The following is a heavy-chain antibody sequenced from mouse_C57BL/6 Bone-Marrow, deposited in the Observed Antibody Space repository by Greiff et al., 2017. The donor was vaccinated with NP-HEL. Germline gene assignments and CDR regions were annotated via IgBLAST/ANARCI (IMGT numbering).Heavy chain of an antibody. V-gene: IGHV1-50*01. J-gene: IGHJ2*01. CDR2: IDPSDSYT. Sequence: QVQLQQSGAELVKPGASVKLSCKASGYTFTSYWMQWVKQRPGQGLEWIGEIDPSDSYTNYNQKFKGKATLTVDTSSSTAYMQLSSLTSEDSAVYYCALYDYDDYWGQGTTLTVSS. CDR1: GYTFTSYW. D-gene: IGHD2-4*01. CDR3: ALYDYDDY.